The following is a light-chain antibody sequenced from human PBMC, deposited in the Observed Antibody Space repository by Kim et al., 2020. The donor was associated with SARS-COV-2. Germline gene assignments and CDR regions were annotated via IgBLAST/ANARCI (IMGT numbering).Light chain of an antibody. J-gene: IGKJ1*01. Sequence: ASVGDKITITCRASRNIDDWVPWYQQKPGRAPKLLIYKASTLKSGVPSTFSGSGSGTEFTLTTSSLQPDDFATYYCQQYRSYPWTFGQGTKVDIK. CDR2: KAS. CDR1: RNIDDW. V-gene: IGKV1-5*03. CDR3: QQYRSYPWT.